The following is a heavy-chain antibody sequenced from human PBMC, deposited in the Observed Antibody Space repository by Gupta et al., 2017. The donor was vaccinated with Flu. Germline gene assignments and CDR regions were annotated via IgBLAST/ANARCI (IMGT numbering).Heavy chain of an antibody. CDR3: ARRLSSTNWDDVFDI. D-gene: IGHD2-2*01. CDR2: INTDNGNT. Sequence: PGQRLEWMGWINTDNGNTKYSQKFQGRVTITRDTSASTVYLELSSLRSEDTAVYYCARRLSSTNWDDVFDIWGQGTMVTVSS. J-gene: IGHJ3*02. V-gene: IGHV1-3*04.